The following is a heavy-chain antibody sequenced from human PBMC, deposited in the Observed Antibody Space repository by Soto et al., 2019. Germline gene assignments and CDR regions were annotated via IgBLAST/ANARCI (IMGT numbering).Heavy chain of an antibody. J-gene: IGHJ4*02. CDR2: ISYDGSKK. Sequence: GGSLRLSCAASGFTFSNYRMHWVRQAPGKGLEWVAVISYDGSKKYYAESVKGRFTISRDNFKNTLYLQMNSLRVEDTAVYYCAKTYYYDSSGYFADNWGQGTLVTVSS. CDR3: AKTYYYDSSGYFADN. CDR1: GFTFSNYR. D-gene: IGHD3-22*01. V-gene: IGHV3-30*18.